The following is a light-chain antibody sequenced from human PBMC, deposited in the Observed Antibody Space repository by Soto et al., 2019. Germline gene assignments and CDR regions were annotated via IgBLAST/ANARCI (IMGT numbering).Light chain of an antibody. Sequence: DIVMTQSPLSLPVTPGKPASISCRSSQSLLHINGYNYLDWYLQKPGQSPQLLIYLGSYRASGVPDRFSGSGSGTDFTLKISRVEAEDVGVYYCMQALQTPWTFGQGTKVDIK. CDR1: QSLLHINGYNY. CDR3: MQALQTPWT. V-gene: IGKV2-28*01. J-gene: IGKJ1*01. CDR2: LGS.